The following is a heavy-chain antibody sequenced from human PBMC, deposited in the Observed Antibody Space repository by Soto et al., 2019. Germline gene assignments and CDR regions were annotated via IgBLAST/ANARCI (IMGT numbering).Heavy chain of an antibody. CDR2: ISSSSSTI. CDR1: GFTFSSYS. CDR3: ARELSGRFDY. Sequence: GGSLRLSCAASGFTFSSYSMNWVRQAPGKGLEWVSYISSSSSTIYYADSVKGRFTISRDNAKNSLYLQMNSLRAEDTAVYYCARELSGRFDYWGQGTLVTVSS. D-gene: IGHD3-3*01. J-gene: IGHJ4*02. V-gene: IGHV3-48*01.